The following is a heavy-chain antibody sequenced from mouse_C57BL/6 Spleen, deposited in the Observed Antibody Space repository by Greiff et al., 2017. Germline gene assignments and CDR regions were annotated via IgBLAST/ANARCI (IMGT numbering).Heavy chain of an antibody. Sequence: QVQLQQPGTELVKPGASVKLSCKASGYTFTSYWMHWVKQRPGQGLEWIGNINPSNGGTNYNEKFKSKATLTVDKSSSTAYMQISRLSSEDSEVYYFARTHYYSSSLYAMDYWGQGTSVTVSS. CDR1: GYTFTSYW. V-gene: IGHV1-53*01. CDR3: ARTHYYSSSLYAMDY. J-gene: IGHJ4*01. CDR2: INPSNGGT. D-gene: IGHD1-1*01.